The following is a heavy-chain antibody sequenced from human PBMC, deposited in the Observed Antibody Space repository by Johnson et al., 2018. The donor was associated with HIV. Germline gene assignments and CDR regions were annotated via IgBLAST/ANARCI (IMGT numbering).Heavy chain of an antibody. CDR2: INWNGGST. V-gene: IGHV3-20*04. J-gene: IGHJ3*02. D-gene: IGHD2-8*01. Sequence: VQLVESGGGVVRPGGSLRLSCAASGFIFDDYGMSWVRQAPGKGLEWVSGINWNGGSTGYADSVKGRFTISRDNSKNMVYLQMNSLRAEDTAVYFCARGFCINGVCASLLGFDAFDIWGQGTTVTVSS. CDR1: GFIFDDYG. CDR3: ARGFCINGVCASLLGFDAFDI.